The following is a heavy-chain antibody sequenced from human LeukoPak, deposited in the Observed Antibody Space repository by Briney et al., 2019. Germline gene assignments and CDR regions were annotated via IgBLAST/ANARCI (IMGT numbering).Heavy chain of an antibody. CDR1: GDSLNSLDL. CDR2: MYLSGTT. CDR3: AGLVGRYSSGLYYYYFDY. Sequence: SETLSLTCTVSGDSLNSLDLWSWVRQPPGKGLEWIGEMYLSGTTHSNPSVKSRVTISIDKSKNQFFLNLSSVTAADTAVYYCAGLVGRYSSGLYYYYFDYWGQGTLVTVS. J-gene: IGHJ4*02. D-gene: IGHD1-26*01. V-gene: IGHV4-4*02.